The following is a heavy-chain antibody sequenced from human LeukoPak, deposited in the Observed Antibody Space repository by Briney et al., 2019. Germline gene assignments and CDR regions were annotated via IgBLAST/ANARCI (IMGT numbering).Heavy chain of an antibody. CDR3: ARFPNSGEGYCSSTSCYIFDY. CDR2: ISSSSSYI. V-gene: IGHV3-21*01. D-gene: IGHD2-2*02. J-gene: IGHJ4*02. CDR1: GFTFSSYS. Sequence: PGGSLRISCAASGFTFSSYSMNWVRQAPGKGLEWVSSISSSSSYIYYADSLKGRFTISRDNAKNSLYLQMNSLRAEDTAVYYCARFPNSGEGYCSSTSCYIFDYWGQGTLVTVSS.